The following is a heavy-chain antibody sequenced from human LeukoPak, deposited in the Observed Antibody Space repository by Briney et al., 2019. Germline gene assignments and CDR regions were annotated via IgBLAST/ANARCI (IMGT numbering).Heavy chain of an antibody. CDR2: FSGSSGST. CDR1: GFTFSSYA. J-gene: IGHJ4*02. D-gene: IGHD2-15*01. V-gene: IGHV3-23*01. CDR3: AKARGYCSGASCYSDFDS. Sequence: GGSLRLSCAASGFTFSSYAMSWVRQAPGEGLEWVSTFSGSSGSTYYADSVKVRFTISGDNSKNTLCLQMITLRAEDTAVYYCAKARGYCSGASCYSDFDSWGQGTLVTVSS.